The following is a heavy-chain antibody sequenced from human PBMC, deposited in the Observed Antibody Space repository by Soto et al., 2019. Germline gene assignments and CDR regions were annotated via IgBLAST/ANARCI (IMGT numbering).Heavy chain of an antibody. CDR2: ISYDGSNK. J-gene: IGHJ4*02. Sequence: QVQLVESGGGVVQPGRSLRLSCAASGFTFSSYGMHWVRQAPGKGLEWVAVISYDGSNKYYADSVKGRFTISRDNSKNTLYLQMNSLRAEDTAVYYWAKDGGGGRYLDYWGQGTLVTVSS. D-gene: IGHD3-16*02. CDR1: GFTFSSYG. CDR3: AKDGGGGRYLDY. V-gene: IGHV3-30*18.